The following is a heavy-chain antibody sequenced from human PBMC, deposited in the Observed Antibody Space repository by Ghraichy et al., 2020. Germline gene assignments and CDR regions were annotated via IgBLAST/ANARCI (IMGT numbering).Heavy chain of an antibody. Sequence: GGSLRLSCAASGFTFSSDWMIWVRQAPGKGLEWVANIKQDGSEKYYVDSVKGRFTISRDNAKNSLFLQMNSLRAEDTAVYYCARKGCGDGSCFEDYWGQGTLVTVSS. CDR2: IKQDGSEK. D-gene: IGHD2-15*01. CDR1: GFTFSSDW. V-gene: IGHV3-7*03. CDR3: ARKGCGDGSCFEDY. J-gene: IGHJ4*02.